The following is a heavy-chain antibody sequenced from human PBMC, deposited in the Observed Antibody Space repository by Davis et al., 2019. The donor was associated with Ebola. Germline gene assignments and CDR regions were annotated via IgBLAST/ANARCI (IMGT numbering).Heavy chain of an antibody. J-gene: IGHJ5*02. D-gene: IGHD3-10*01. CDR3: ARGVRDGAGDWFDP. CDR2: VYDSETT. Sequence: ETLSLTCSVSGGSISSYYWSWIRQPPGKGLEWIGDVYDSETTNYNPSLNSRVTMSVDTTNNQFFLKLSSVTAADTAVYYCARGVRDGAGDWFDPWGQGTLVTVSS. V-gene: IGHV4-59*01. CDR1: GGSISSYY.